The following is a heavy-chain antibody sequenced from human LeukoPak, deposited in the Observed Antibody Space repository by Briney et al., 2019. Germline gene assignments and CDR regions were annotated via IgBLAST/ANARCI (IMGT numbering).Heavy chain of an antibody. D-gene: IGHD6-19*01. Sequence: GESLNISCKGSGYSFTSYWSGWVRQLPGKGLEWMGIIYPGDSDNCYRPSFRGESTSSADTSISPAYLQWSSLKASDTAMYYCARLDLGAVADLFDYWGQGTLVTVSS. CDR1: GYSFTSYW. CDR3: ARLDLGAVADLFDY. J-gene: IGHJ4*02. CDR2: IYPGDSDN. V-gene: IGHV5-51*01.